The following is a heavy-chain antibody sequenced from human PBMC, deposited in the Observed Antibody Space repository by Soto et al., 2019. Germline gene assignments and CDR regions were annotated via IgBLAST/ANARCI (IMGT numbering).Heavy chain of an antibody. CDR3: ARLNVLRFLERGRYIYYYYYYGMDV. J-gene: IGHJ6*02. CDR1: GYSFTSYW. Sequence: PGESLKISCKGSGYSFTSYWISWVRQMPGKGLEWMGRIDPSDSYTNYSPSFQGHVTISADKSISTAYLQWSSLKASDTAMYYCARLNVLRFLERGRYIYYYYYYGMDVWGQGTTVTVSS. V-gene: IGHV5-10-1*01. D-gene: IGHD3-3*01. CDR2: IDPSDSYT.